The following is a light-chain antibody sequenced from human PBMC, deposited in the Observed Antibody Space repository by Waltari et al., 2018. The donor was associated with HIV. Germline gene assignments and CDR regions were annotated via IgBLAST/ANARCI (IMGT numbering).Light chain of an antibody. J-gene: IGLJ3*02. V-gene: IGLV1-44*01. Sequence: QSVLTQPPSASGTPGKRVTISCSGSSSNIGSKSVTWFQQVPGPAPKFLMYSDNKRPAGGPDRVSGSKSGTSASLAISGLQSEDEADYYCAAWDDSLDAWVSGGGTRLTVL. CDR3: AAWDDSLDAWV. CDR2: SDN. CDR1: SSNIGSKS.